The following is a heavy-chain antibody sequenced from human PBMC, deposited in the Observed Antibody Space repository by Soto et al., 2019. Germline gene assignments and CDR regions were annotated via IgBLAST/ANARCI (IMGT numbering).Heavy chain of an antibody. CDR2: INPNSGGT. V-gene: IGHV1-2*04. Sequence: ASVKVSCKASGYTFTGYYMHWVRLAPGQGLEWMGWINPNSGGTNYAQKFQGWVTMTRDTSISTAYMELSRLRSDDTAVYYCARGQSITIFGVVIIEDYWGQGTLVTVSS. D-gene: IGHD3-3*01. CDR1: GYTFTGYY. J-gene: IGHJ4*02. CDR3: ARGQSITIFGVVIIEDY.